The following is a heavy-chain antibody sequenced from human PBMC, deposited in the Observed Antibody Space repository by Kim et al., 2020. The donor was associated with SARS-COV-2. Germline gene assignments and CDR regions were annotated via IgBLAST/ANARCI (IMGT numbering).Heavy chain of an antibody. D-gene: IGHD2-2*01. CDR1: GFTFSSYG. V-gene: IGHV3-30*18. CDR2: ISYDGSNK. J-gene: IGHJ4*02. CDR3: AKGCSSTSCLDY. Sequence: GGSLRLSCAASGFTFSSYGMHWVRQAPGKGLEWVAVISYDGSNKYYADSVKGRFTISRDNSKNTLYLQMNSLRAEDTAVYYCAKGCSSTSCLDYWGQGTL.